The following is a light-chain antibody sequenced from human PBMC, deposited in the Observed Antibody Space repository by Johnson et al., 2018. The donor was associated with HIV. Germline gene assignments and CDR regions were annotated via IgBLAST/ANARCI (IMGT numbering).Light chain of an antibody. CDR1: SSNIENYF. V-gene: IGLV1-51*02. CDR3: GVGDASLSPHYL. CDR2: EDN. Sequence: QAVLTQPPSVSAAPGQRVNISCSGNSSNIENYFVSWYQQLPGAAPRLLIYEDNKRPSGIPDRFSGSKSGASATLGITGLQTGDEADYYCGVGDASLSPHYLFGTGTTVIVL. J-gene: IGLJ1*01.